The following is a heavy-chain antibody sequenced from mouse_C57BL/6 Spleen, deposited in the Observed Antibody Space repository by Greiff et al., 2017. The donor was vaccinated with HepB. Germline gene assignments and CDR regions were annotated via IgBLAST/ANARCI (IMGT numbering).Heavy chain of an antibody. Sequence: EVHLVESGGDLVKPGGSLKLSCAASGFTFSSYGMSWVRQTPDKRLEWVATISSGGSYTYYPDSVKGRFTISRDNAKNTLYLQMSSLKSEDTAMYYCARQDDVYFDYWGQGTTLTVSS. V-gene: IGHV5-6*01. CDR2: ISSGGSYT. CDR3: ARQDDVYFDY. J-gene: IGHJ2*01. D-gene: IGHD2-3*01. CDR1: GFTFSSYG.